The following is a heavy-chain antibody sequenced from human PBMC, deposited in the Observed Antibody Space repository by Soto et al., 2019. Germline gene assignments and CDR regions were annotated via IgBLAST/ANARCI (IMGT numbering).Heavy chain of an antibody. V-gene: IGHV4-59*12. CDR2: IYYSGST. CDR3: ARANYFDSSGPFDY. J-gene: IGHJ4*02. CDR1: GGSISSYY. Sequence: SETLSLTCTVSGGSISSYYWSWIRQPPGKGLEWIGYIYYSGSTNYNPSLKSRVTLSVDTSRKQFSLKVSSVTAADTAVYYCARANYFDSSGPFDYWGPGTLVTVSS. D-gene: IGHD3-22*01.